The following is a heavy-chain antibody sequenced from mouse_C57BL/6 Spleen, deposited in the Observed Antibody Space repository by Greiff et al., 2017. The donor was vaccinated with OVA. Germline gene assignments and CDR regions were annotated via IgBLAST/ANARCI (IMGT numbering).Heavy chain of an antibody. CDR1: GFPFSDYY. CDR2: INYDGSST. CDR3: ARDGLDWYFDV. J-gene: IGHJ1*03. V-gene: IGHV5-16*01. Sequence: VQRVESEGGLVQPGSSMKLSCTASGFPFSDYYMAWVRQVPEKGLEWVANINYDGSSTYYLDSLKSRFIISRDNAKNILYLQMSSLKSEDTATYYCARDGLDWYFDVWGTGTTVTVSS.